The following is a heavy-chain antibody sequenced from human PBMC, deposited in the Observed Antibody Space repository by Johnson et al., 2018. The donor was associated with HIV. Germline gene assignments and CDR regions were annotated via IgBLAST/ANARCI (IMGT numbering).Heavy chain of an antibody. D-gene: IGHD3-16*01. CDR3: ARSTYTDNQGRRRRDDAFDI. V-gene: IGHV3-30*03. Sequence: QVQLLESGGGLVQPGGSLRLSCAASGFTFSNYGMHWVRQAPGKGLEWVAVISYDGSNKYFADSVKGRFTISRDNSKNTLYLQMGSVTPDDMAVYYCARSTYTDNQGRRRRDDAFDIWGQGTVVTVSS. J-gene: IGHJ3*02. CDR1: GFTFSNYG. CDR2: ISYDGSNK.